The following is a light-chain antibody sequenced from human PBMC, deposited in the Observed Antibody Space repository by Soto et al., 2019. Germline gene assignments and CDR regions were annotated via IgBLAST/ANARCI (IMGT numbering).Light chain of an antibody. J-gene: IGKJ3*01. V-gene: IGKV3-20*01. CDR2: GAS. CDR1: QSVSSSY. Sequence: DMVMTQSPGTLSLSPGERATLSCRASQSVSSSYLAWYQQRPGHAPRLLIYGASSSATGIPDRFSGSGSGTDFTLTISRLESEDFAAYYCQKYGSSPPFTFGPGTKVDIK. CDR3: QKYGSSPPFT.